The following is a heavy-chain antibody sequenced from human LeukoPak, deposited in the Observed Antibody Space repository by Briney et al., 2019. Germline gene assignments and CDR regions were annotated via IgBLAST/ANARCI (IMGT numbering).Heavy chain of an antibody. CDR3: ARRAIAAAGFRAFDI. Sequence: ASVKVSCKASGYSFTSYGISWVRQAPGQGLEWMGWISPYNGNTNYAQKLQGRVTMTTDTSTSTAYMELRSLRSDDTAVYYCARRAIAAAGFRAFDIWGQGTMVTVSS. J-gene: IGHJ3*02. D-gene: IGHD6-13*01. CDR2: ISPYNGNT. CDR1: GYSFTSYG. V-gene: IGHV1-18*01.